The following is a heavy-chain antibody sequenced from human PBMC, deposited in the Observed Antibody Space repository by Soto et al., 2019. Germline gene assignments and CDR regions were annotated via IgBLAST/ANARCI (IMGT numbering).Heavy chain of an antibody. J-gene: IGHJ6*02. CDR3: ARSIVIAYYYYGMDV. V-gene: IGHV4-39*01. CDR2: IYYSGST. CDR1: GGSISSSSYY. Sequence: PXGTLSLTCTVSGGSISSSSYYWGWIRRPPGKGLEWIGSIYYSGSTYYNPSLKSRVTISVDTSKNQFSLKLSSVTAADTAVYYCARSIVIAYYYYGMDVWGQGTTVTVSS. D-gene: IGHD3-16*02.